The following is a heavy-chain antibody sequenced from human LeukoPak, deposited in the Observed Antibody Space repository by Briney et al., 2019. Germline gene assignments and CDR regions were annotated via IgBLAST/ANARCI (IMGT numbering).Heavy chain of an antibody. D-gene: IGHD3-10*01. V-gene: IGHV3-23*01. Sequence: GGSLRLSCAASGFTFSSYAMSWVRQAPGKGLEWVSAISGSGGSTYYADSVKGRFTISRDNSKNTLYLQMDSLRAEDTAVYYCAKGDDYYGSGSNDYWGQGTLVTVSS. CDR3: AKGDDYYGSGSNDY. CDR1: GFTFSSYA. CDR2: ISGSGGST. J-gene: IGHJ4*02.